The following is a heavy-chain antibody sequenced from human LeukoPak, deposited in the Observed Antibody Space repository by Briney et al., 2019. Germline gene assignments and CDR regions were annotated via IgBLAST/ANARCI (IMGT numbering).Heavy chain of an antibody. CDR3: ARRGDGYNRPFDY. Sequence: SETLSLTCTVSGGSISSYYWSWIRQPPGKGLEWIGYIYTSGGTNYNPSLKSRVTISVDTSKNQFSLKLSSVAAADTAVYYCARRGDGYNRPFDYWGQGTLVTVSS. CDR1: GGSISSYY. V-gene: IGHV4-4*09. J-gene: IGHJ4*02. CDR2: IYTSGGT. D-gene: IGHD5-24*01.